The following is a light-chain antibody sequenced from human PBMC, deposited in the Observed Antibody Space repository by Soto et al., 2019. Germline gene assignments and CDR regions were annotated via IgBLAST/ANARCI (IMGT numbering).Light chain of an antibody. Sequence: DVQMTQAPSSLSASVGDRVTITCRASQGISNYLAWYQQKPGKVPKLLIYAASILQSGVPSRFSGSGSGTDFTLTIXSLQPEDVXXXYXXKYXXAPRTFGGGTKVEIK. J-gene: IGKJ4*01. CDR1: QGISNY. CDR2: AAS. V-gene: IGKV1-27*01. CDR3: XKYXXAPRT.